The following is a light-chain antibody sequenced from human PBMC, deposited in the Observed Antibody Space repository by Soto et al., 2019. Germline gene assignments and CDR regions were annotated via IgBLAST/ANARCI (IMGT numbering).Light chain of an antibody. J-gene: IGLJ1*01. CDR2: DNT. V-gene: IGLV1-51*01. Sequence: QSVLXQPPSVSAAPGQKVTISCTGSTSNVGKNYVSWYQHLPGTAPKLLIYDNTKRHSGIPDRFSGSKSGTSATLGITGLQTGDEADYYCGTWDGSLSAGIFGTGTKVTVL. CDR1: TSNVGKNY. CDR3: GTWDGSLSAGI.